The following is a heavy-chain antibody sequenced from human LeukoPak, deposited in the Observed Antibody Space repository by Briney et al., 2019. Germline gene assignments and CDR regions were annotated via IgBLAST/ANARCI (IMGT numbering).Heavy chain of an antibody. J-gene: IGHJ6*02. Sequence: KPSETLSLTCAVYGGSFSGYYWSWIRQPPGKGLEWIGEINHSGSTNYNPSLKSRVTISVDTSKNQFSLKLSSVTAADTAVYYCARGYCSSTSCPGIYYGMDVWGQGTTVTVSS. CDR3: ARGYCSSTSCPGIYYGMDV. CDR1: GGSFSGYY. V-gene: IGHV4-34*01. CDR2: INHSGST. D-gene: IGHD2-2*01.